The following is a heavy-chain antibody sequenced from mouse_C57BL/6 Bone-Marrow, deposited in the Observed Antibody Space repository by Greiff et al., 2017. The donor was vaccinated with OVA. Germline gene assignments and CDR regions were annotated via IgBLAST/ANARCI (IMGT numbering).Heavy chain of an antibody. Sequence: VQLKESGAELVRPGASVKLSCTASGFNIKDDYMHWVKQRPEQGLEWIGWIDPENGDTEYASKFQGKATITADTSSNTAYLQLSSLTSEDTAVYYCTDYYGSSYDAMDYWGQGTSVTVSS. V-gene: IGHV14-4*01. D-gene: IGHD1-1*01. CDR1: GFNIKDDY. J-gene: IGHJ4*01. CDR3: TDYYGSSYDAMDY. CDR2: IDPENGDT.